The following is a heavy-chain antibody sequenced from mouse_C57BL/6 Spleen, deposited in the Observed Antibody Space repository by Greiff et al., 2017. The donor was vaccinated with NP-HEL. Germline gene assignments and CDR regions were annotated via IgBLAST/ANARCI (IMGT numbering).Heavy chain of an antibody. V-gene: IGHV1-64*01. Sequence: QVQLQQSGAELVKPGASVKLSCKASGYTFTSYWMHWVKQRPGQGLEWIRMIHPNSGSTNYNEKFKSKATLTVDKSSSTAYMQLSSLTSEDSAVYYCARKALYYYGSSHYAMDYWGQGTSVTVSS. CDR2: IHPNSGST. CDR3: ARKALYYYGSSHYAMDY. CDR1: GYTFTSYW. D-gene: IGHD1-1*01. J-gene: IGHJ4*01.